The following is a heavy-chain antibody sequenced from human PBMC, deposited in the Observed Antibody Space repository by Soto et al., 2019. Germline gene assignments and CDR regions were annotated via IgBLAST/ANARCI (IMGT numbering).Heavy chain of an antibody. V-gene: IGHV3-66*01. D-gene: IGHD3-16*01. Sequence: EVQLVESGGGLVQPGGSLRLSCAASGFTVSTKYMSWVRQAPGKGLEWVSVIYSGGSTFYADSVRGRFTISRDNSKNTVNLQMNSLRVEDTAVYYCARDPWAADYWGQGTLVTVSS. CDR2: IYSGGST. J-gene: IGHJ4*02. CDR3: ARDPWAADY. CDR1: GFTVSTKY.